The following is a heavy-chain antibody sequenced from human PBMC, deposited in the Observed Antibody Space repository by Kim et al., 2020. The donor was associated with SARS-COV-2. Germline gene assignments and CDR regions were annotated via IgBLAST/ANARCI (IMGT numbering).Heavy chain of an antibody. V-gene: IGHV3-21*01. D-gene: IGHD2-15*01. CDR3: AREEAGGPRVDGMDV. CDR1: GFTFSSYS. CDR2: ISSSSSYI. Sequence: GGSLRLSCAASGFTFSSYSMNWVRQAPGKGLEWVSSISSSSSYIYYADSVKGRFTISRDNAKNSLYLQMNSLRAEDTAVYYCAREEAGGPRVDGMDVWGQGTTVTVSS. J-gene: IGHJ6*02.